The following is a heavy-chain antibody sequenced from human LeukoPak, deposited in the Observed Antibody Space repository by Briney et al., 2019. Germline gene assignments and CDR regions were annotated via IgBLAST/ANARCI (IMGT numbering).Heavy chain of an antibody. J-gene: IGHJ3*02. CDR2: ISWNSGSI. CDR1: GFTFSNDD. CDR3: AKDPGYSSSWYSSSAFDI. V-gene: IGHV3-9*01. Sequence: GGSLRLSCAASGFTFSNDDLNWVRQAPGKGLEWVSGISWNSGSIGYADSVKGRFTISRDNAKNSLYLQMNSLRAEDTALYYCAKDPGYSSSWYSSSAFDIWGQGTMVTVSS. D-gene: IGHD6-13*01.